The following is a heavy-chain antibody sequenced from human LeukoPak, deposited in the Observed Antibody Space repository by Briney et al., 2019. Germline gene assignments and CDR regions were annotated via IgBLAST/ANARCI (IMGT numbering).Heavy chain of an antibody. CDR2: VNHRGDT. V-gene: IGHV4-34*01. CDR1: GGSFSAYY. D-gene: IGHD1-1*01. Sequence: KPSETLSLTCAVYGGSFSAYYWSWIRQSPGKGLQWTAEVNHRGDTNYNPSVKGRVTISVDTSKNQFSLKVTSLTAADTAVYYCARGPTISETGYFDYWGQGTLVTVSS. J-gene: IGHJ4*03. CDR3: ARGPTISETGYFDY.